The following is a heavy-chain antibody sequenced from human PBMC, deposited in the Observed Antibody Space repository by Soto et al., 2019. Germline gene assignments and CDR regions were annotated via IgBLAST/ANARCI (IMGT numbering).Heavy chain of an antibody. CDR1: VFTFSGSA. CDR2: IRSKANSYAT. CDR3: TRPSYGDYDAFDI. J-gene: IGHJ3*02. D-gene: IGHD4-17*01. V-gene: IGHV3-73*01. Sequence: PGGSLRLSCAASVFTFSGSAMHWVRQASGKGLEWVGRIRSKANSYATAYAASVKGRFTISRDDSKNTAYLQMNSLKTEDTAVYYCTRPSYGDYDAFDIWGQGTMVTVSS.